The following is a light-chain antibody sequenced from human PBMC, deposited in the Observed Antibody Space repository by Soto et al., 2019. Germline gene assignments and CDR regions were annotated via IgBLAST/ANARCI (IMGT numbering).Light chain of an antibody. J-gene: IGLJ2*01. CDR3: SSYTRTSSVI. CDR2: EVS. CDR1: SSDVGGYNF. V-gene: IGLV2-14*01. Sequence: QSALTQPASVSGSPGQSITISCTGTSSDVGGYNFVSWFRQYPGRAPKLMIYEVSNRPSGISNRFSGSKSGNTASLTISGLQAEDEADYFCSSYTRTSSVIFGGGTKRTVL.